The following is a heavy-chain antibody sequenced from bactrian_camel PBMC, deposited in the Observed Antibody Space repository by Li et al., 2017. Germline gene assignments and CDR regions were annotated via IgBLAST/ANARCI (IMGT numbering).Heavy chain of an antibody. V-gene: IGHV3S53*01. CDR1: DYNAKC. Sequence: HVQLVESGGGSVQSGGSLTLSCQTSDYNAKCMGWFRQAPGDQREGVAAIAADGRTVYADSVKGRFTISHDNVQNKNTVRLQMNSLKSEDTATYYCAAEGPAWTVAVAACGLGYWGQGTQVTVS. D-gene: IGHD7*01. CDR3: AAEGPAWTVAVAACGLGY. CDR2: IAADGRT. J-gene: IGHJ6*01.